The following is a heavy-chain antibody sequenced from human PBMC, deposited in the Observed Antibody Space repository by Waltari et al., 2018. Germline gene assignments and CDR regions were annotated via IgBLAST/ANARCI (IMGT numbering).Heavy chain of an antibody. CDR2: VYSGGSK. D-gene: IGHD1-1*01. V-gene: IGHV3-53*01. CDR1: GFTVSNNY. Sequence: EVQLVESGGGLIQPGGSLRLSCAASGFTVSNNYMSWVRQAPGKGLEWVSLVYSGGSKNYADSVKGRFTISRDNSRNTLYLQMNSLRAEDTAVYYCASFTTKTHWGQGTLVTVSS. CDR3: ASFTTKTH. J-gene: IGHJ4*02.